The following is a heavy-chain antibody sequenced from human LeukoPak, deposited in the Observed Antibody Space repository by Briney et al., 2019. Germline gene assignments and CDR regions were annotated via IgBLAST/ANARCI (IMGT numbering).Heavy chain of an antibody. CDR2: ISGSGGST. J-gene: IGHJ6*03. CDR1: GFTFSSFA. V-gene: IGHV3-23*01. CDR3: AKEGHDYGAYSSYYYYSYMDV. Sequence: HSGGSLRLSCAASGFTFSSFAMSWVRQAPGKGLEWVSSISGSGGSTYYADSVKGRFSTSRDNSKSTLYLQINSLRAEDTAEFYCAKEGHDYGAYSSYYYYSYMDVWGKGTPVTVSS. D-gene: IGHD4-23*01.